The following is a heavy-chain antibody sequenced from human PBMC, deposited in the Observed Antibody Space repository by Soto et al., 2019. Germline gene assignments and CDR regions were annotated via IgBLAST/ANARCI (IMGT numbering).Heavy chain of an antibody. Sequence: PGGSVRLCCAASGFTFSSYSMNWVRQAPGKRQEWVSSISSSRSYIYYADSVKGRFTISRDNAKNSLYLQMNSLRAEDTAVYYCPSTLRDGDTNSYYYYGMDVRGQRTTVTVPS. V-gene: IGHV3-21*01. D-gene: IGHD2-15*01. CDR2: ISSSRSYI. CDR3: PSTLRDGDTNSYYYYGMDV. J-gene: IGHJ6*02. CDR1: GFTFSSYS.